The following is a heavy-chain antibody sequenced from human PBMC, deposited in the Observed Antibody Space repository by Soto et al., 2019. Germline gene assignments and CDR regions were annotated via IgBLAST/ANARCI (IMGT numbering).Heavy chain of an antibody. V-gene: IGHV3-23*01. J-gene: IGHJ3*01. D-gene: IGHD5-18*01. CDR1: GFTFSSYS. Sequence: HPGGSLRLSCVASGFTFSSYSMSWVRQAPGKGLEWVSGFRAGGDDGTTYYADSVKGRFTISRDNSKNTLFLNMDSLRPEDTAVYHFVKGDLDTAVANSPDAFDFWGPGAMVTVSS. CDR2: FRAGGDDGTT. CDR3: VKGDLDTAVANSPDAFDF.